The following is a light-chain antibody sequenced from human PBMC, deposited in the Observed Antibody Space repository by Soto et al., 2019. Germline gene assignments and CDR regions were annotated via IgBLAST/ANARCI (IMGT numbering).Light chain of an antibody. V-gene: IGLV2-8*01. J-gene: IGLJ2*01. CDR1: SSDVGGYNY. CDR3: SSYAGSNNLV. Sequence: QSVLTQPPSASGSLGQSVTISCTGTSSDVGGYNYVSWYQQHPGKVPKLMIYDVTKRPSGVPDRFSGSKSGNRASLTVSGLQADDEADYYCSSYAGSNNLVFGGGTKLTVL. CDR2: DVT.